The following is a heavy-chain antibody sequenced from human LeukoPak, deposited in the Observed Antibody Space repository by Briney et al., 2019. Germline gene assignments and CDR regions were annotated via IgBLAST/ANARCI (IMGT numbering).Heavy chain of an antibody. D-gene: IGHD1-26*01. Sequence: GGSLRLSCAASGFTFSNYWMSWVRQAPGKGLEWAANIKPDGSEKYYVDSVKGRFTISRDNAKNSLYLQMNSLRAEDTAVYYCASSRTWAFDYWGQGSLVTVSS. CDR1: GFTFSNYW. CDR2: IKPDGSEK. CDR3: ASSRTWAFDY. V-gene: IGHV3-7*01. J-gene: IGHJ4*02.